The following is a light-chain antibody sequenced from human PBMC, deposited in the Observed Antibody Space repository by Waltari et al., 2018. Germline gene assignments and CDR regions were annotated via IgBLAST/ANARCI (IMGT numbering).Light chain of an antibody. Sequence: QSALTQPRSVSGSPGQSVTISCPGTSRDVGGYNFVSWYQQHPGKAPKLMIYDVSKRPSGVPDRFSGSKSGNTASLTISGLQAEDEADYYRCSYAGSYTLVFGGGTKLTVL. V-gene: IGLV2-11*01. J-gene: IGLJ2*01. CDR2: DVS. CDR1: SRDVGGYNF. CDR3: CSYAGSYTLV.